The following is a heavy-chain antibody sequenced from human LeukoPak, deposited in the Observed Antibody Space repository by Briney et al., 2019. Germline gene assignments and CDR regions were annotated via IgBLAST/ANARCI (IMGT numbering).Heavy chain of an antibody. V-gene: IGHV3-53*01. Sequence: GGSLRLSCAASGFTFSSYAMSWVRQAPGKGLEWVSVIYSGGSTYYADSVKGRFTISRDNSKNTLYLQMNSLRAEDTAVYYCARGPVPHYYYYYGMDVWGQGTTVTVSS. CDR1: GFTFSSYA. CDR2: IYSGGST. J-gene: IGHJ6*02. D-gene: IGHD3-10*01. CDR3: ARGPVPHYYYYYGMDV.